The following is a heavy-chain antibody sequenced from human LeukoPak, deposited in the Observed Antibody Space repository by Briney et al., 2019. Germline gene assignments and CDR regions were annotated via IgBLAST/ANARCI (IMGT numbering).Heavy chain of an antibody. V-gene: IGHV1-18*01. CDR2: ISAYNGNT. Sequence: GASVKVSCKASGYTFTSYGISWVRQAPGQGLEWMGWISAYNGNTNYAQKLQGRVTMTTDTSTSTAYMELRSLRSDDTAVYYCAGSNYDFWSGYYYYYMDVWGKGTTVTVSS. CDR1: GYTFTSYG. D-gene: IGHD3-3*01. J-gene: IGHJ6*03. CDR3: AGSNYDFWSGYYYYYMDV.